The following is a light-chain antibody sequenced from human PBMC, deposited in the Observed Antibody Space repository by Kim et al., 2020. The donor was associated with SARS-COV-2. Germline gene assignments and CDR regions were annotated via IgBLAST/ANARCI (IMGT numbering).Light chain of an antibody. J-gene: IGKJ4*01. CDR3: QQYHNWPPLT. V-gene: IGKV3-15*01. Sequence: VMTQSPVTLSVSPGERATLSCRARRSIGSNLAWYQQKPGQAPRLLIYDASSRATGAPARFSGSGSGTDFTLTITSLQSDDFAIYYCQQYHNWPPLTFGGGTKVDIK. CDR1: RSIGSN. CDR2: DAS.